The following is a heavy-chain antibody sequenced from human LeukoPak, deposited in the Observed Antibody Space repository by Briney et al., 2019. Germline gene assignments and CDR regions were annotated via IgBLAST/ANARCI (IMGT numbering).Heavy chain of an antibody. V-gene: IGHV4-4*07. D-gene: IGHD6-13*01. CDR3: ARTPYSSSWYSWFDP. J-gene: IGHJ5*02. Sequence: SETLSLTCTVSGGSISSYYWSWIRQPAGKGLEWIGRIYTSGSTNYNPSLKSRVTMSVDTSKNQFSLKLSSVTAADTAVYYCARTPYSSSWYSWFDPWGQGTLVTVSS. CDR1: GGSISSYY. CDR2: IYTSGST.